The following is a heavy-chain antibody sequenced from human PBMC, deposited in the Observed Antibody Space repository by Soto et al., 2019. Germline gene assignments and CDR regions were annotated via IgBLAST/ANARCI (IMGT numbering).Heavy chain of an antibody. V-gene: IGHV2-5*02. Sequence: QITLKESGPTLVKPTQTLTLTCTFSGLSLSTSGEAVGWIRQPPGKALEWLALIYWDDDKRYNPTLKTRLTITKDTSKHQVVLTLTNMEPVDTATYYCAHYVSTSPAGWFDPWGQGILVTVSS. J-gene: IGHJ5*02. CDR3: AHYVSTSPAGWFDP. CDR1: GLSLSTSGEA. D-gene: IGHD3-10*02. CDR2: IYWDDDK.